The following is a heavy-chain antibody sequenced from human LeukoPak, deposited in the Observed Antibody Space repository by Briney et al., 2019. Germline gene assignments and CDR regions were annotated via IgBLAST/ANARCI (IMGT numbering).Heavy chain of an antibody. J-gene: IGHJ4*02. D-gene: IGHD4-17*01. CDR1: GLTFSSYA. Sequence: GGSLRLSCAASGLTFSSYAMHWVRQAPGKGLEWVAVVSYDGNNKYYADSVKGRFTISRDNSKNTLYLQMNSLRAEDTAVYYCARGDYGDYNWGQGTLVTVSS. CDR2: VSYDGNNK. V-gene: IGHV3-30-3*01. CDR3: ARGDYGDYN.